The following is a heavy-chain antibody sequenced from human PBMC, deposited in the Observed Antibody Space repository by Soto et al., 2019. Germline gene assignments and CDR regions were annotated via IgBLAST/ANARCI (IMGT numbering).Heavy chain of an antibody. CDR2: INAANGDT. V-gene: IGHV1-3*01. CDR3: ASLAPYYYDSSGYYPGVYFDY. Sequence: ASVKVSCKASGYTFTSYGIHWVLQAPGQRLEWMGWINAANGDTKYSQKFQGRVTITADESTSTAYMELSSLRSEDTAVYYCASLAPYYYDSSGYYPGVYFDYWGQGTLVTVSS. D-gene: IGHD3-22*01. J-gene: IGHJ4*02. CDR1: GYTFTSYG.